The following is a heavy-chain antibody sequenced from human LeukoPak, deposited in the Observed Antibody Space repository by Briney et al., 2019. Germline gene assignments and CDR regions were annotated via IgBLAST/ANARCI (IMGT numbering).Heavy chain of an antibody. Sequence: SETLSLTCTVSGGSISNSFWSWIRQSPGKGLEWIAYIYYTGNTKYNPSLKSRVIISVDTSKNQFSLRVSSVTAEDTAVYYCARDSGSSPTFDYWGQGILVTVSS. V-gene: IGHV4-59*01. J-gene: IGHJ4*02. CDR1: GGSISNSF. CDR2: IYYTGNT. CDR3: ARDSGSSPTFDY. D-gene: IGHD1-26*01.